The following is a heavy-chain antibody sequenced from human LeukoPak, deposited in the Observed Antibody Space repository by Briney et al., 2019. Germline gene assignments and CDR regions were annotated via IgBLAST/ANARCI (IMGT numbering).Heavy chain of an antibody. CDR3: ARDDRSNLGFDY. CDR2: ISASGGST. J-gene: IGHJ4*02. Sequence: GGSLRLSCAASGFTFSSSAMSWVRQVPGKGLEWVSGISASGGSTYYADSVRGRFTISRDNSKNTLYLQMNSLRAEDTAVYHCARDDRSNLGFDYWGQGTLVTVSS. D-gene: IGHD1-14*01. V-gene: IGHV3-23*01. CDR1: GFTFSSSA.